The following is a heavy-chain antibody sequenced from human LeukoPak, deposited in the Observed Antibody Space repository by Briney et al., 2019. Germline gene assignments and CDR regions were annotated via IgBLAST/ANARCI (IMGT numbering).Heavy chain of an antibody. V-gene: IGHV1-2*02. CDR1: GYTFTGYY. D-gene: IGHD3-3*01. Sequence: ASVKVSCKASGYTFTGYYMHWVRQAPGQGLEWMGWINPHRGGTNYAQKFQGRVTMTRDTSLRTAYMELSRLRSDDTAVYYCAGGARITTIFGVVPGWFDPWGQGTLVTVSS. CDR3: AGGARITTIFGVVPGWFDP. CDR2: INPHRGGT. J-gene: IGHJ5*02.